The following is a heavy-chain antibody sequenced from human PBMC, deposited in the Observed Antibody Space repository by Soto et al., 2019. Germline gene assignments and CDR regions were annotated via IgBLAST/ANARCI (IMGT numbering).Heavy chain of an antibody. CDR3: ARSQDITFIPAVLQGAFDI. D-gene: IGHD2-2*01. V-gene: IGHV5-51*01. J-gene: IGHJ3*02. CDR1: GYSFATYW. CDR2: IYPDDSDT. Sequence: PGESLKISCKASGYSFATYWIGWVRQMPGKGLEWMGIIYPDDSDTRYSPSVQGQVTISADESLSTTYLQWNSLKASDTAIYYCARSQDITFIPAVLQGAFDIRGQGTMVTVSS.